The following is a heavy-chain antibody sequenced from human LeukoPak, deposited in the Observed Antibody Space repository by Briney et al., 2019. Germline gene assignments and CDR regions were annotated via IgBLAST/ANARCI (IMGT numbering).Heavy chain of an antibody. Sequence: GASVKVSCKASGYPFTSYAMTWVRQAPGQGLEWMGWISAYNGNTNYAQKLQGRVTMTTDTSTSTAYMELRSLRSDDTAVYYCARDLRYYGSGSPAFDIWGQGTMVTVSS. CDR1: GYPFTSYA. J-gene: IGHJ3*02. CDR2: ISAYNGNT. CDR3: ARDLRYYGSGSPAFDI. V-gene: IGHV1-18*01. D-gene: IGHD3-10*01.